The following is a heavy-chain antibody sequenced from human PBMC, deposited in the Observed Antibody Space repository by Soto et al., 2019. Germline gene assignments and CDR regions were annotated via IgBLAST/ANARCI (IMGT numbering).Heavy chain of an antibody. Sequence: QLQLQESGPGLVKPSETLSLTCTVSGGSISSSSYYWGWIRQPPGKGLEWIGSINYRGSTYYNPSLKSRVTLSVDTSRNQFSLKLSSVTAADTAVYYCARQPTYYYDSSGYYAYFDYWGQGTLVTVSS. D-gene: IGHD3-22*01. CDR3: ARQPTYYYDSSGYYAYFDY. CDR2: INYRGST. CDR1: GGSISSSSYY. J-gene: IGHJ4*02. V-gene: IGHV4-39*01.